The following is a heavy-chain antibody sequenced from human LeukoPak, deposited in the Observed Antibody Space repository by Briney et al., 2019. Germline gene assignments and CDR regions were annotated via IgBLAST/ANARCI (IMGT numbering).Heavy chain of an antibody. CDR2: IYYSGST. Sequence: NPSQTLSLTCTVSGGSISSGGYYWSWIRQHPGKGLEWIGYIYYSGSTYYNPSLKSRVTISVDTSKNQFSLKLSSVTAADTAVYYCARGNLRHSSGLDYWGQGTLVTVSS. J-gene: IGHJ4*02. CDR3: ARGNLRHSSGLDY. D-gene: IGHD6-19*01. V-gene: IGHV4-31*03. CDR1: GGSISSGGYY.